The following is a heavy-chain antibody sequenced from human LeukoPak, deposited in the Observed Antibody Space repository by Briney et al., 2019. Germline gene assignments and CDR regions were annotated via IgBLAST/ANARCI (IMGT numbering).Heavy chain of an antibody. CDR1: GGTLTSYA. Sequence: GGSEKGSCKRSGGTLTSYAISGGRQAPGERGEWRGGIIPIFGTANYAQKCQGRVTITAAESTSTAYMALTSLRSEDTAVYSRARSKDYDFWSGYRNWFDPWGQGTLVTASS. V-gene: IGHV1-69*13. CDR2: IIPIFGTA. J-gene: IGHJ5*02. CDR3: ARSKDYDFWSGYRNWFDP. D-gene: IGHD3-3*01.